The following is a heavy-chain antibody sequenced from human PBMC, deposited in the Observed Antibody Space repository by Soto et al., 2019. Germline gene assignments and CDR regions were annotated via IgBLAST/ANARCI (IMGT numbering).Heavy chain of an antibody. CDR1: DDSISSSIYY. V-gene: IGHV4-39*01. D-gene: IGHD3-16*01. Sequence: SETLSLTCTVSDDSISSSIYYWGWIRQPPGKGLEWIGNIYYNGRTHYNPSLRSRVTISVEKSKNQFSLKLSSVTAADTAVYYCAHQKYSDYVWGSYEYSYYFDYWGPGTLVTVSS. CDR3: AHQKYSDYVWGSYEYSYYFDY. J-gene: IGHJ4*02. CDR2: IYYNGRT.